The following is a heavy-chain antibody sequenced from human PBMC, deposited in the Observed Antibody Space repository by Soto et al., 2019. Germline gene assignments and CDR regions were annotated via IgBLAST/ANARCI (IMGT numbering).Heavy chain of an antibody. V-gene: IGHV4-34*01. J-gene: IGHJ4*02. CDR2: INHGGST. CDR3: ARKLAYCGGDCSLSL. Sequence: SETLSLTCAVYGGSFSGYYWSWIRQPPGKGLEWIGEINHGGSTNYNPSLKSRVTISVDTSKNQFSLKLSSVTAADTAVYYCARKLAYCGGDCSLSLWGQGTLVTSPQ. CDR1: GGSFSGYY. D-gene: IGHD2-21*02.